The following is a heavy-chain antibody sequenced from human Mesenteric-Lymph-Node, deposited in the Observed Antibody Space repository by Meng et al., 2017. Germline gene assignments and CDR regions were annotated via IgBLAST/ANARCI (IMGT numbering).Heavy chain of an antibody. Sequence: QVQLKQWGAEVWKPSETLSLTCAGYGGSLSGYYWSWIRQPPGKGLEWMGEVYHNGVTKYSPSLRSRVVISIDTSKNQFSLNLRSVSAADTAMYYCARGGATPMIIKYWGPGTLVTVSS. D-gene: IGHD3-10*01. CDR3: ARGGATPMIIKY. J-gene: IGHJ4*02. CDR1: GGSLSGYY. V-gene: IGHV4-34*02. CDR2: VYHNGVT.